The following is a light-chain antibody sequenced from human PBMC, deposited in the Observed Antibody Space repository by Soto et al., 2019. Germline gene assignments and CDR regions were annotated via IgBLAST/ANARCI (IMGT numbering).Light chain of an antibody. J-gene: IGLJ1*01. CDR3: SSYTSSSPLYV. V-gene: IGLV2-14*01. Sequence: QSALTQPASVSGSPGQSITISCTGTNSGIGFYNYVSWYQQHPGEAPKLIIYEVAKRPSGVSSRVSGSKSGNTASLTISGLQAEDEADYHCSSYTSSSPLYVFGTGTKLTVL. CDR1: NSGIGFYNY. CDR2: EVA.